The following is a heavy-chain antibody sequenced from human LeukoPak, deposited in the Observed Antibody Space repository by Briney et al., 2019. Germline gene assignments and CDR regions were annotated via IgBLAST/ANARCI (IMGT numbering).Heavy chain of an antibody. D-gene: IGHD3-10*01. V-gene: IGHV1-2*02. CDR1: GYTFTGYY. CDR2: INPNSGGT. CDR3: ATAEESYYYGSGSYLDY. J-gene: IGHJ4*02. Sequence: ASVKVSCKASGYTFTGYYMHWVRQAPGQGLEWMGWINPNSGGTNYAQKFQGRVTMTTDTSTSTAYMELSSLRSEDTAVYYCATAEESYYYGSGSYLDYWGQGTLVTVSS.